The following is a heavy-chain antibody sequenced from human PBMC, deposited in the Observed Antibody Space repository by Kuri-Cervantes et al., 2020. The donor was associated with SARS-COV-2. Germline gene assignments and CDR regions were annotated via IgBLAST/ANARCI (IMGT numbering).Heavy chain of an antibody. CDR3: AKDRVGVLDS. V-gene: IGHV3-30-3*01. CDR2: IPYDGSTE. CDR1: GLTFSSYA. Sequence: GESLKISCAVSGLTFSSYAMHWVRQAPGKGLEWVAVIPYDGSTEYYADSGKGRFTISRDNSRNTLYLQMRSLRTEDTAFYYCAKDRVGVLDSWGQGTLVTVSS. D-gene: IGHD2-8*01. J-gene: IGHJ4*02.